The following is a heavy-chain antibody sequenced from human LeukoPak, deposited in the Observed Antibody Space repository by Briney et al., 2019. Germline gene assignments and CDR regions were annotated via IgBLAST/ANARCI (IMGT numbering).Heavy chain of an antibody. CDR3: ARDRGYFDN. J-gene: IGHJ4*02. CDR1: GFTFSIYS. Sequence: GGSLRLSCAASGFTFSIYSMNWVRQAPGKGLEWLSSITSSSNYIYYADSVKGRFTISRDNVQNSLYLQMNSLRAQDTAMYYCARDRGYFDNWGQGTLVTVSS. CDR2: ITSSSNYI. V-gene: IGHV3-21*01.